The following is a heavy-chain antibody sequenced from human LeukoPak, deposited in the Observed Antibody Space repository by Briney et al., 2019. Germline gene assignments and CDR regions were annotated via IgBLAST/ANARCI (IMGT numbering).Heavy chain of an antibody. Sequence: GRSLRLSCAASGFTFDDYAMHWVRHAPGKGLEWVSGISWNSGSIGYADSVKGRFTISRDNAKNSLYLQMNSLRAEDTALYYCAKGDCGSSTSCYGLDPWGQGTLVTVSS. CDR1: GFTFDDYA. CDR2: ISWNSGSI. J-gene: IGHJ5*02. V-gene: IGHV3-9*01. CDR3: AKGDCGSSTSCYGLDP. D-gene: IGHD2-2*01.